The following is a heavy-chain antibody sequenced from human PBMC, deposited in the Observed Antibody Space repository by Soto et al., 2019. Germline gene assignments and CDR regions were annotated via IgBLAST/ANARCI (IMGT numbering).Heavy chain of an antibody. V-gene: IGHV3-9*01. CDR3: AREYYDILTGWGFDY. CDR1: GFTFDDYA. Sequence: EVQLVESGGVLVQPGRSLRLSCAASGFTFDDYAMHWVRQAPGKGLEWVSGISWNSGSIGYADSVKGRFTISRDNAKNSLYLQMNSLRAEDTALYYCAREYYDILTGWGFDYWGQGTLVTVSS. D-gene: IGHD3-9*01. J-gene: IGHJ4*02. CDR2: ISWNSGSI.